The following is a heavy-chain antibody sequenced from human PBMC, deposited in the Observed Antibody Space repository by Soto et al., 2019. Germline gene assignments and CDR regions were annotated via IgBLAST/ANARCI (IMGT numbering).Heavy chain of an antibody. Sequence: GASVKVSCKASGYTFTSYGISWVRQAPGQGLEWMGWISAYNGNTNYAQKLQGRVTMTTDTFTSTAYMELRSLRSDDTAVYYCASSLPIGYCSGGSCYSRYYYYYMDVWGKGTTVTVS. J-gene: IGHJ6*03. V-gene: IGHV1-18*01. CDR3: ASSLPIGYCSGGSCYSRYYYYYMDV. D-gene: IGHD2-15*01. CDR1: GYTFTSYG. CDR2: ISAYNGNT.